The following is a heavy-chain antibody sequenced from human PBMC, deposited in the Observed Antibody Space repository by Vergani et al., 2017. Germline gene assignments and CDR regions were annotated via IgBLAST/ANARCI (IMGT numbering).Heavy chain of an antibody. CDR1: GFTFSTYA. Sequence: EVQLLESGGSLKQPGGSVRFSCAASGFTFSTYAMHWVRQAPGKGLEWVSALTGGDGSTYYADSFKGRFIISRDNSRDTLYLQMNSLRPEDTATYYCVKGAGSYENFFDSWGQGTLVTVSS. J-gene: IGHJ4*02. D-gene: IGHD1-26*01. V-gene: IGHV3-23*01. CDR3: VKGAGSYENFFDS. CDR2: LTGGDGST.